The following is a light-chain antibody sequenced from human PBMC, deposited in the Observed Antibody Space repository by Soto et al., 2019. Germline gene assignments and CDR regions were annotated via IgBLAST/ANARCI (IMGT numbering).Light chain of an antibody. CDR2: GAS. J-gene: IGKJ4*01. CDR3: PQYNNWALA. V-gene: IGKV3-15*01. CDR1: QSVCIN. Sequence: EIVMTQSPATLSVSPGARATLSCRASQSVCINLAWYQQKPGQAPRLLVYGASTRASEIPARYSGSGSGTEFTLTISILQSEDFAVYYFPQYNNWALAFGGGTKVEIK.